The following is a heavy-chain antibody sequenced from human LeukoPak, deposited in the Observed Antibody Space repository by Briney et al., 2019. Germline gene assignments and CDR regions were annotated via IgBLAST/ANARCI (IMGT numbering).Heavy chain of an antibody. V-gene: IGHV4-39*07. J-gene: IGHJ4*02. CDR3: VRESPLGSWGSFLFDS. D-gene: IGHD3-16*01. CDR2: LSYSGGN. Sequence: PSETLSLTCIVSSGSITSGRYYWGWVRQPPGKGLEWLGSLSYSGGNDSNPSLKSRLTISGDTSKNRFSLRLSSVTAADTAVYYCVRESPLGSWGSFLFDSWGQGALVTVSS. CDR1: SGSITSGRYY.